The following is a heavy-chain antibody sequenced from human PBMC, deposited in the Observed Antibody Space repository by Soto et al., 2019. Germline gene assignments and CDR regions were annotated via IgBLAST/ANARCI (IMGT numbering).Heavy chain of an antibody. CDR1: GGSFSGYY. V-gene: IGHV4-34*01. CDR3: ARADYEILTGSYAMDV. D-gene: IGHD3-9*01. J-gene: IGHJ6*02. Sequence: SETLSLTCAVYGGSFSGYYWSWIRQPPGKGLEWIGEINHSGSTNYNPSLKSRVTISVDTSKNQFSLKLTSVTAADTAVYFCARADYEILTGSYAMDVWGQGTTVTVSS. CDR2: INHSGST.